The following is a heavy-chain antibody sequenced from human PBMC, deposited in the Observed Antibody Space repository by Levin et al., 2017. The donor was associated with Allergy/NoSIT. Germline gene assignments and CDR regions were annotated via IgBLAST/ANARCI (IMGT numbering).Heavy chain of an antibody. Sequence: PGGSLRLSCAASGFTFSGYAMSWVRQAPGKGLEWVSTITGSGGSTYYADSVKGRFTISRDNSKNTLYLQMNSLRAEDTALFYCAKNPCGGDCYHYFDYWGQGALVTVSS. CDR1: GFTFSGYA. CDR2: ITGSGGST. J-gene: IGHJ4*02. V-gene: IGHV3-23*01. CDR3: AKNPCGGDCYHYFDY. D-gene: IGHD2-21*02.